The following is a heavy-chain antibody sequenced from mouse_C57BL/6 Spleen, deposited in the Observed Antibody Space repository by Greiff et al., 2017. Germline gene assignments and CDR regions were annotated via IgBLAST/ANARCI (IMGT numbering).Heavy chain of an antibody. CDR3: ARSDYYGSSYWYFDV. Sequence: QVQLKQSGPELVKPGASVKLSCKASGYTFTSYDINWVKQRPGQGLAWIGWIYPRDGSTKYNEKFKGKATLTVDTSSSTAYMELHSLTSEDSAFYFCARSDYYGSSYWYFDVWGTGTTVTVSS. CDR1: GYTFTSYD. J-gene: IGHJ1*03. V-gene: IGHV1-85*01. CDR2: IYPRDGST. D-gene: IGHD1-1*01.